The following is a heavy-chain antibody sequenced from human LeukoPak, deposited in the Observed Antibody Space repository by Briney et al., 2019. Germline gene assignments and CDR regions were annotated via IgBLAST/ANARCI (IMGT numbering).Heavy chain of an antibody. CDR1: GVTLSSYW. Sequence: GGSLRLSCAASGVTLSSYWMHWVRQAPGKGLVWVSRINTDGSSTAYADSVRGRFTISRDNAKNTLYLQMNSLRAEDTAVYYCATTVAGTRNAFDIWGQGTMVIVSS. V-gene: IGHV3-74*01. D-gene: IGHD6-19*01. CDR3: ATTVAGTRNAFDI. CDR2: INTDGSST. J-gene: IGHJ3*02.